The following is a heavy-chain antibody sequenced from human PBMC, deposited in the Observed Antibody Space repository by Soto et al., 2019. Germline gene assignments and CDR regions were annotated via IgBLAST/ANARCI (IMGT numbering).Heavy chain of an antibody. CDR3: AAGPNYDFWNPYALNI. Sequence: SVEISCKASGFPFTSSAVQWVRQARGQRLEWIGWIVVGSSDTNYAQKFQERDSITRDMSTSSAYMELSSLRSEDTAVYYWAAGPNYDFWNPYALNIWRQRTMVTV. V-gene: IGHV1-58*01. CDR2: IVVGSSDT. D-gene: IGHD3-3*01. CDR1: GFPFTSSA. J-gene: IGHJ3*02.